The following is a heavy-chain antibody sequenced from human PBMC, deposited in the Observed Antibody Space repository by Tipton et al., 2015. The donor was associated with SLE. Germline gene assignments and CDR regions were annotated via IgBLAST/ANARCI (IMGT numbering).Heavy chain of an antibody. V-gene: IGHV3-30*02. CDR1: GFTFSSYG. Sequence: SLRLSCAASGFTFSSYGMHWVRQAPGKGLEWVAFIRYDGSNKYYADSVKGRFTISRDNSKNTLYLQMNTLRAEDTAVYYCAKDGYDSSWSTDYFYYYGMDVWGQGTTVTVSS. J-gene: IGHJ6*02. CDR2: IRYDGSNK. D-gene: IGHD6-13*01. CDR3: AKDGYDSSWSTDYFYYYGMDV.